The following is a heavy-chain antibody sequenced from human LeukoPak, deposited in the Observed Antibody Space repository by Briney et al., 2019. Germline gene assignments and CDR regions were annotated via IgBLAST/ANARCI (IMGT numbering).Heavy chain of an antibody. D-gene: IGHD7-27*01. Sequence: GHLRLSCAASGFTLSGYWMNWVRQAPGTGLEWVANINLGGSAKLYVDSVKGRFTISRDNAKNSLDLQMNSLKVEDTSVYYCAAWGKYNYWGRGTLVIVSS. V-gene: IGHV3-7*01. CDR2: INLGGSAK. CDR3: AAWGKYNY. CDR1: GFTLSGYW. J-gene: IGHJ4*02.